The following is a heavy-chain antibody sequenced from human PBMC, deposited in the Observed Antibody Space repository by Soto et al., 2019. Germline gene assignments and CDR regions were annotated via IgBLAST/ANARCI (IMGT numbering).Heavy chain of an antibody. D-gene: IGHD3-10*01. CDR1: GFIFKMYW. CDR3: TREPRPISTGTGDY. V-gene: IGHV3-74*01. J-gene: IGHJ4*02. CDR2: IYNDGTYS. Sequence: GGSLRLSCAASGFIFKMYWMHWVRQSPGKGLVWISRIYNDGTYSDYADSVRGRFTISRDNVNDTLYLQMNNVRAEDSGLYYCTREPRPISTGTGDYWGQGTQVTVSS.